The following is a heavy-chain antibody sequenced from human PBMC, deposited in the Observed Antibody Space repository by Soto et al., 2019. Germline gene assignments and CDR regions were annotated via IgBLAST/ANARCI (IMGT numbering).Heavy chain of an antibody. D-gene: IGHD3-3*01. CDR2: ISNSGCT. J-gene: IGHJ5*02. CDR1: GDSISSNY. V-gene: IGHV4-59*08. CDR3: ARNRITIFGVVPYLFDP. Sequence: SETLSLTCTVSGDSISSNYWSWIRQPPGKGLEWVGYISNSGCTNYNPSLKSRVTISVDTSKNQFSLKLSSVTAADTAVYYCARNRITIFGVVPYLFDPWGQGTLVTVSS.